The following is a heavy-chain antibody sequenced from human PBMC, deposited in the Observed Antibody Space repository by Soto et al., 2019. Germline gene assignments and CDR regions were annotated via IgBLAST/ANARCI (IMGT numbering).Heavy chain of an antibody. D-gene: IGHD2-2*01. V-gene: IGHV4-61*01. Sequence: PSETLSLTCTVSGGSVSSGSYYWSWIRQPPGKGLEWIGYIYYSGSTNYNPSLKSRVTISVDTSKNQFSLKLSSVTAADTAVYYCARGGKDIVVVPADQYNCFDPWRQGTLVTVSS. CDR3: ARGGKDIVVVPADQYNCFDP. CDR1: GGSVSSGSYY. J-gene: IGHJ5*02. CDR2: IYYSGST.